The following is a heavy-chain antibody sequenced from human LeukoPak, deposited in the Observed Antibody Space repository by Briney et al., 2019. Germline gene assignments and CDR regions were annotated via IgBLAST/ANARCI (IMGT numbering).Heavy chain of an antibody. CDR2: IIPMFDTP. D-gene: IGHD1-1*01. J-gene: IGHJ5*02. CDR3: ARPDTNGWNHWFDP. Sequence: GASVKLSCKVSGGTFSRYAINWVRQAPGQGLEWMGGIIPMFDTPNYAQKFQGRVTITADESTTTASMELSRLTSNDTAVYYCARPDTNGWNHWFDPWGRGTLVTVSS. V-gene: IGHV1-69*13. CDR1: GGTFSRYA.